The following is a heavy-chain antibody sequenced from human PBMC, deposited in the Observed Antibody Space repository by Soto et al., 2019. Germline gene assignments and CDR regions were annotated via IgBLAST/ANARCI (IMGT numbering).Heavy chain of an antibody. CDR1: GYTFSSYG. CDR3: ARDRGYKLGYHYYGLDV. V-gene: IGHV1-18*01. CDR2: ISAYNGNT. D-gene: IGHD5-18*01. J-gene: IGHJ6*02. Sequence: ASVKVSCKASGYTFSSYGISWVRQAPGQGLEWMGWISAYNGNTNYALKVQGRVTMTTDTSTSTAYMELRSLRADDTAVFYCARDRGYKLGYHYYGLDVWGQGTTVTVSS.